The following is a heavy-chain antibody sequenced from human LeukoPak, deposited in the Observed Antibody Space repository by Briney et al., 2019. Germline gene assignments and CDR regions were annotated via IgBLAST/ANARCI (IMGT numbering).Heavy chain of an antibody. J-gene: IGHJ4*02. CDR2: ISSSSSTI. D-gene: IGHD3-22*01. CDR1: GFTFSSYS. CDR3: ARDYYDSSGYYSRDPAPFDY. Sequence: GGSLRLSCAASGFTFSSYSMNSVRQAPGKGLEWVSYISSSSSTIYYADSVKGRFTISRDNAKNSLYLQMNSLRAEDTAVYYCARDYYDSSGYYSRDPAPFDYWGQGTLVTVSS. V-gene: IGHV3-48*01.